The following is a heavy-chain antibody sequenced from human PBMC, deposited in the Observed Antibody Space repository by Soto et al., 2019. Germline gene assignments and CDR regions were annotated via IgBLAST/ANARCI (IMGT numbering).Heavy chain of an antibody. J-gene: IGHJ4*02. Sequence: SETLSLTCTVSAGSISRGGHYGSWIRQQPRKRLECIGYIYYSGSTYYNPSLKSRVTISVDTSKNQFSLKQSSVTAADTAVYYCARGLTYYDILTGYTPATYFDYWGQGTLVTVS. CDR3: ARGLTYYDILTGYTPATYFDY. V-gene: IGHV4-31*03. D-gene: IGHD3-9*01. CDR2: IYYSGST. CDR1: AGSISRGGHY.